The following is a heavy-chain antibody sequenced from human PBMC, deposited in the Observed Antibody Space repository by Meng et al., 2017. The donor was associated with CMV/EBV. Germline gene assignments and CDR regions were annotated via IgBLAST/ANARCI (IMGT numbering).Heavy chain of an antibody. Sequence: GGSLRLSCAASGFTVSSNYMSWVRQAPGKGLEWVSVIYSGGSTYYADSVKGRLTISRDNSKNTLYLQMNSLRAEDTAVYYCARSRTPRGKGAEMDVWGQGTTVTVSS. CDR1: GFTVSSNY. V-gene: IGHV3-53*01. CDR3: ARSRTPRGKGAEMDV. D-gene: IGHD1-26*01. CDR2: IYSGGST. J-gene: IGHJ6*02.